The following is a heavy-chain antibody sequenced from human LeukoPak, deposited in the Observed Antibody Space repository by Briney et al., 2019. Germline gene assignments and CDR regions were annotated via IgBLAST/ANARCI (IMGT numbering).Heavy chain of an antibody. J-gene: IGHJ4*02. CDR3: ARRGYSGYDYGGHFDY. V-gene: IGHV4-34*01. D-gene: IGHD5-12*01. Sequence: SETLSLTCAVYGGSFSGYYWGWIRQPPGKGLEWIGEINHSGSTNYNPSLKSRVTISVDTSKNQFSLKLSSVTAADTTVYYCARRGYSGYDYGGHFDYWGQGTLVTVSS. CDR2: INHSGST. CDR1: GGSFSGYY.